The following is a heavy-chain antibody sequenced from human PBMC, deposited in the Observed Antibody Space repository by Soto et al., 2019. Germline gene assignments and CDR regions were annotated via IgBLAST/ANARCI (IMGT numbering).Heavy chain of an antibody. Sequence: SVKVSCKASGGTFSSYTISWVRQAPGQGLEWMGRIIPILGIANYAQKFQGRVTITADKSTSTAYMELSSLRSEDTAVYYCASNRNYDYGDYGAFDIWGQGTMVTVSS. CDR3: ASNRNYDYGDYGAFDI. D-gene: IGHD4-17*01. CDR1: GGTFSSYT. V-gene: IGHV1-69*02. J-gene: IGHJ3*02. CDR2: IIPILGIA.